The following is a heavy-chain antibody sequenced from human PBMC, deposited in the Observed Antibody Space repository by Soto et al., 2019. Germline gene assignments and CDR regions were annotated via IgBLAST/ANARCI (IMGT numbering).Heavy chain of an antibody. CDR3: AMLGGWSGGSSGMDV. D-gene: IGHD6-19*01. CDR2: IRRKANSYTT. Sequence: EVQLVESGGGLVQPGGSLRLSCAASGLIFSDYQMDWVRQAPGKGLEWVGRIRRKANSYTTEYAASVKGRFTISRDDSKNSLYLQMNSLKSEDTAVYYCAMLGGWSGGSSGMDVWGQGTTVTVSS. V-gene: IGHV3-72*01. J-gene: IGHJ6*02. CDR1: GLIFSDYQ.